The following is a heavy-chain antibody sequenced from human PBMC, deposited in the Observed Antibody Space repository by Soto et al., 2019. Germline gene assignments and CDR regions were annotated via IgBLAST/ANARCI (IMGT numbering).Heavy chain of an antibody. CDR3: ARDRAAGGYYYYGMDV. V-gene: IGHV1-18*01. CDR1: GYTFTSYG. J-gene: IGHJ6*02. D-gene: IGHD6-13*01. Sequence: GASVKVSCKASGYTFTSYGISWVRQAPGQGLEWMGWISAYNGNTNYAQKLQGRVTMTTDTSTSTAYMELSRLRSDDTAVYYCARDRAAGGYYYYGMDVWGQGTTVTVSS. CDR2: ISAYNGNT.